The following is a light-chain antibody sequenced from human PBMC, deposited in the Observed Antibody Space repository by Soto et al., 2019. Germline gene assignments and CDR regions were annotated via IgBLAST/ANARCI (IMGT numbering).Light chain of an antibody. CDR3: SSYTTRNTFV. V-gene: IGLV2-14*01. CDR2: HVT. CDR1: SSDVGAYNY. Sequence: QSVRTQPASVSGSLGQSITISCSGTSSDVGAYNYVSWYQQYPGKAPKLMIYHVTDRPSGVSNRFSGSKSGNTASLTISGLQAEDEADYYCSSYTTRNTFVFGTGTKVTVL. J-gene: IGLJ1*01.